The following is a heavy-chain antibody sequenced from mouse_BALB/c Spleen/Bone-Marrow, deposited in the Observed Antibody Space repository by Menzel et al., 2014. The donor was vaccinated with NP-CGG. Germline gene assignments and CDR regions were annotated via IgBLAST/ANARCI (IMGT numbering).Heavy chain of an antibody. CDR2: IRLKSNNYAT. J-gene: IGHJ3*01. CDR3: TTGFAY. V-gene: IGHV6-6*02. CDR1: GFTFSNYW. Sequence: EVKLQESGGGSVQPGGSMKLSCVASGFTFSNYWMNWVRQSPEKGLEWVAEIRLKSNNYATHYAESVKGRFTISRDDSKSSVYLQMNNLRAEDTGTYYCTTGFAYWGQGTLVTVSA.